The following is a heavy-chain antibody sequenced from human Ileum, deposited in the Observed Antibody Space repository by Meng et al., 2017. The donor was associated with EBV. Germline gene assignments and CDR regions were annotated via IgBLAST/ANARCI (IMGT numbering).Heavy chain of an antibody. CDR3: AREPPGTGWYDY. J-gene: IGHJ4*02. CDR1: GYTLSTYY. Sequence: QVQLVQSGAEVEKPGATARVSCKASGYTLSTYYMRWVRQAPGQGPEWMGVVKVNGDGLSYAQKFQGRVTMTRDTSTNTVYMDLSSLTSEDTAVYYCAREPPGTGWYDYWGQGTLVTVSS. CDR2: VKVNGDGL. V-gene: IGHV1-46*01. D-gene: IGHD6-19*01.